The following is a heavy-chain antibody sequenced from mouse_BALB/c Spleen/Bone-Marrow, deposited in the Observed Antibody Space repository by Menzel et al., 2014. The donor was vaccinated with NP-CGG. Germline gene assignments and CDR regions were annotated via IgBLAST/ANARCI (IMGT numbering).Heavy chain of an antibody. Sequence: VQLQQSGAELVRPGSSVKISCKASGYAFSSYWSNWVKQRPGQGLEWIGQIYPGDGDTNYNGKFRGKATLTADKSHSTAYMQLSSLTFEDSAVYFCARWGGENYVNYCAMDYWGQGTSVTVSS. CDR3: ARWGGENYVNYCAMDY. V-gene: IGHV1-80*01. CDR2: IYPGDGDT. CDR1: GYAFSSYW. J-gene: IGHJ4*01. D-gene: IGHD1-1*01.